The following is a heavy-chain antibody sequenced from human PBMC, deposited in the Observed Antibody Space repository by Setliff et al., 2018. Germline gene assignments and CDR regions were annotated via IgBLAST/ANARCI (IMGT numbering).Heavy chain of an antibody. V-gene: IGHV4-39*07. D-gene: IGHD1-26*01. Sequence: SETLSLTCSVAGGSVSRTVYCWGWVRQSPGKGPEWVASIRDRGNTAYNPSLRSRLTISIDTSENQFSMKLISVTAADTAVYYCVRDLSGGQALWGQGTMVTVS. CDR1: GGSVSRTVYC. CDR2: IRDRGNT. J-gene: IGHJ3*01. CDR3: VRDLSGGQAL.